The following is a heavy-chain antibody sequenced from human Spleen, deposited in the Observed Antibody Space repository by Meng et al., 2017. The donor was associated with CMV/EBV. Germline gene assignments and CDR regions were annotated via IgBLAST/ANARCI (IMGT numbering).Heavy chain of an antibody. CDR2: ISSYNGNT. D-gene: IGHD2-2*02. CDR1: GYTFSSYT. Sequence: ASVKVSCKASGYTFSSYTISWVRQAPGQGLEWMGWISSYNGNTNFAQKLQGRVTMTTDTSTSTAYMELRSLRSDDMAVNYCARGGGHCSSTSCYTYDYWGQGTLVTVSS. J-gene: IGHJ4*02. V-gene: IGHV1-18*03. CDR3: ARGGGHCSSTSCYTYDY.